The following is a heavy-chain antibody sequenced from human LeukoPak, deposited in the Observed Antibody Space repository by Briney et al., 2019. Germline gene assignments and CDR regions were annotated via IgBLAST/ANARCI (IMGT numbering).Heavy chain of an antibody. CDR2: IEKDGSDK. CDR1: GFTFSSYW. D-gene: IGHD2-21*01. CDR3: ARSLWPEDY. V-gene: IGHV3-7*01. J-gene: IGHJ4*02. Sequence: GGSLRLSCAASGFTFSSYWMSWVRQAPGKGLEWVANIEKDGSDKYYVDSVKGRFTISRDDAKDSVYLQMDSLRAEDSAVYYCARSLWPEDYWGQGTLVTVSS.